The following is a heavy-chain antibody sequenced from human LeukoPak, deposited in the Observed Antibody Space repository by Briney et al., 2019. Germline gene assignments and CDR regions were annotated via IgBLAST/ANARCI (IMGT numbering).Heavy chain of an antibody. CDR1: GFTFSSCA. D-gene: IGHD1-26*01. CDR3: AKDPIFSGSYGVFDY. Sequence: GGSLRLSCAASGFTFSSCAMSWVRQAPGKGLEWVSTIIDSGNSIYYADSAEGRFTVSRDNSKNTLYLQMNSRRVGDPAVYSCAKDPIFSGSYGVFDYWGLGTLVTVSS. CDR2: IIDSGNSI. J-gene: IGHJ4*02. V-gene: IGHV3-23*01.